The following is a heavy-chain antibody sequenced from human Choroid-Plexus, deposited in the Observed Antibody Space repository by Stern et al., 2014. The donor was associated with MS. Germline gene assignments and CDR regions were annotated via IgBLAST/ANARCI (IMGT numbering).Heavy chain of an antibody. V-gene: IGHV3-30*18. Sequence: VQLLESGGGVVQPGRPLRLSCVASGFTFGSCAMHWVRQAPGKGLEWGGGVSHCGSYKYYADSVKGRFTISRDNSQNTLYMQMSSLRPEDTAVYYCAKDRQYLTYFFDHWGQGSLVTVSS. CDR2: VSHCGSYK. CDR1: GFTFGSCA. D-gene: IGHD2/OR15-2a*01. CDR3: AKDRQYLTYFFDH. J-gene: IGHJ5*02.